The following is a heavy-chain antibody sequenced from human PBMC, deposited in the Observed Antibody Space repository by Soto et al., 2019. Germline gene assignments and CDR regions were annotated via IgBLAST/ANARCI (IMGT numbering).Heavy chain of an antibody. V-gene: IGHV3-43*01. CDR2: ISWDGGST. D-gene: IGHD5-12*01. Sequence: GGSLRLSCAASGFTFDDYTMHWVRQAPGKGLEWVSLISWDGGSTYYADSVKGRFTISRDNSKNSLYLQMNSLRTEDTALYYCAKDFGSRFSGYSNWGQGTLVTVSS. J-gene: IGHJ4*02. CDR3: AKDFGSRFSGYSN. CDR1: GFTFDDYT.